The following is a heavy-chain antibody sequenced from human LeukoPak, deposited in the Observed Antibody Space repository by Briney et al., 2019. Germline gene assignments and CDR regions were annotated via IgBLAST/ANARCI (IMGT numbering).Heavy chain of an antibody. CDR1: GYTFTTFY. J-gene: IGHJ5*01. Sequence: ASVKVSCKASGYTFTTFYMHWVRQAPGQGLEWMGIINPSGGSTSYAQKFQGRVTMTRDTSTSTVYMELSSLRSEDTAVYYCARGYYDRSGSYCPDSWGQGTLVTVSS. D-gene: IGHD3-22*01. CDR2: INPSGGST. CDR3: ARGYYDRSGSYCPDS. V-gene: IGHV1-46*01.